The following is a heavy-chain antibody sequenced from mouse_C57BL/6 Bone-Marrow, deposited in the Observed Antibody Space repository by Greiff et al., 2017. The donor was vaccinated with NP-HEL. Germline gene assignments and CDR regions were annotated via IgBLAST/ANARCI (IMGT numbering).Heavy chain of an antibody. CDR2: IYPGSGST. D-gene: IGHD2-3*01. CDR1: GYTFTSYW. Sequence: VQLQQPGAELVKPGASVKMSCKASGYTFTSYWITWVKQRPGQGLEWIGDIYPGSGSTNYNEKFKSKATLTVDTSSSTAYMQLSSLTSEDSAVYYCARGPYDGYYFAWFAYWGQGTLVTVSA. CDR3: ARGPYDGYYFAWFAY. V-gene: IGHV1-55*01. J-gene: IGHJ3*01.